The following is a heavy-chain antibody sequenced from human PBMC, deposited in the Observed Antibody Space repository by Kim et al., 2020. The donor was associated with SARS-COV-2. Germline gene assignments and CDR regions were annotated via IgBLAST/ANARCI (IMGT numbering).Heavy chain of an antibody. V-gene: IGHV3-33*01. CDR3: AGSTQPAPAARFDI. D-gene: IGHD2-2*01. CDR1: GFTFSSYG. J-gene: IGHJ3*02. Sequence: GGSLRLSCAASGFTFSSYGMHWVRQAPGKGLEWVAVIWYDGSNKYYADSVKGRFTISRDNSKNTLYLQMNSLRAEDTAVYYCAGSTQPAPAARFDIWGQGKMVTVSS. CDR2: IWYDGSNK.